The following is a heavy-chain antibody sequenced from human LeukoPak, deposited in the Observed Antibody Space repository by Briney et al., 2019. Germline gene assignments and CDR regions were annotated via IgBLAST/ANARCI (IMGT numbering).Heavy chain of an antibody. J-gene: IGHJ4*02. Sequence: AMHWVRQAPGKGLEYVSAISSNGGSTYYADSEKGRFTISRDNSKNTLYLQMSSLRAEDTAVYYCVKDEGSSGWSYFDYWGQGTLVTVSS. CDR1: A. CDR2: ISSNGGST. V-gene: IGHV3-64D*06. CDR3: VKDEGSSGWSYFDY. D-gene: IGHD6-19*01.